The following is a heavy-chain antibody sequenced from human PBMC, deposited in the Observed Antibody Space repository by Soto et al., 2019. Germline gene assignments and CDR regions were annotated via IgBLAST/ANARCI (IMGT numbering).Heavy chain of an antibody. V-gene: IGHV1-18*01. CDR1: GYTFTSYG. Sequence: QVQLVQSGAEVKKPGASVKVSCKASGYTFTSYGISWVRQAPGQGLEWMGWISAYNGNTNYAQKLQGRVTMTTDTSTSTGYMDRRSLRSDDTAVYYCAIVFRYDSSGSDDFDIWGQGTMVTDSS. CDR2: ISAYNGNT. D-gene: IGHD3-22*01. J-gene: IGHJ3*02. CDR3: AIVFRYDSSGSDDFDI.